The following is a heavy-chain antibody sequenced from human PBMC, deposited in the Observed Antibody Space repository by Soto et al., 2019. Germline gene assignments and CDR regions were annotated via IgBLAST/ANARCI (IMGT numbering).Heavy chain of an antibody. CDR2: ISGSGGST. V-gene: IGHV3-23*01. J-gene: IGHJ5*02. CDR1: GFTFSSYA. Sequence: GGSLRLSCAASGFTFSSYAMSWVRQAPGKGLEWASAISGSGGSTYYADSVKGRFTISRDNSKNTLYLQMNSLRAEDTAVYYCAKTFDYYGSGSYLPYNWFDPWGQGTLVTVSS. D-gene: IGHD3-10*01. CDR3: AKTFDYYGSGSYLPYNWFDP.